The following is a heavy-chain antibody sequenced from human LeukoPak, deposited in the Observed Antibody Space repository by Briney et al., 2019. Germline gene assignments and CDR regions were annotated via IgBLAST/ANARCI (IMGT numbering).Heavy chain of an antibody. CDR2: INHSGST. CDR1: GGSFSGYY. Sequence: SETLSLTCAVYGGSFSGYYWSWIRQPPGKRLEWIGEINHSGSTNYNPSLKSRVTISVDTSKNQFSLKLSSVTAADTAVYYCAILQYSSSWSRGFDPWGQGTLVTVSS. CDR3: AILQYSSSWSRGFDP. V-gene: IGHV4-34*01. J-gene: IGHJ5*02. D-gene: IGHD6-13*01.